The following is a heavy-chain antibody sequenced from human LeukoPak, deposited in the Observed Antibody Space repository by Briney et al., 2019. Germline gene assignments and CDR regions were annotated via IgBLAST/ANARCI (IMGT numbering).Heavy chain of an antibody. CDR3: ASTYNLEGYFDY. CDR1: GGTFSSYA. Sequence: SVKVSCKASGGTFSSYAISWVRQAPGQGLELMGRIIPIFGTANYAQKFQGRVTITTDESTSTAYMELSSLRSEDTAVYYCASTYNLEGYFDYWGQGTLVTVSS. D-gene: IGHD1-20*01. J-gene: IGHJ4*02. CDR2: IIPIFGTA. V-gene: IGHV1-69*05.